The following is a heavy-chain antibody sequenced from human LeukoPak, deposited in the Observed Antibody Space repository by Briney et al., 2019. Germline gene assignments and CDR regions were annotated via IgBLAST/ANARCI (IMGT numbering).Heavy chain of an antibody. CDR2: ISGSGAKT. J-gene: IGHJ5*02. CDR3: SKDPVPHGNSLYWFDP. V-gene: IGHV3-23*01. CDR1: GFTFSNYA. D-gene: IGHD1-14*01. Sequence: PGGSLRLSCAASGFTFSNYAVSWVRQAPGKGLEWVSGISGSGAKTYYADSVKGRFTISRDNSRNTLYIQMNSLRVEDTAVYYCSKDPVPHGNSLYWFDPWGQGTLVTVSS.